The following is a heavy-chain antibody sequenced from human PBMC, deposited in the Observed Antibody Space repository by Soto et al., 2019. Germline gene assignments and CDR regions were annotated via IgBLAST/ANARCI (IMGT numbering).Heavy chain of an antibody. D-gene: IGHD3-3*01. Sequence: SETLSLTCAVYGGSFSGYYWSWIRQPPGKGLEWIGEINHSGSTNYNPSLKSRVTISVDTSKNQFSLKLSSVTAADTAVYYCARGTHYDFWSGYYNPYYMDVWGKGTTVTVSS. V-gene: IGHV4-34*01. CDR3: ARGTHYDFWSGYYNPYYMDV. J-gene: IGHJ6*03. CDR1: GGSFSGYY. CDR2: INHSGST.